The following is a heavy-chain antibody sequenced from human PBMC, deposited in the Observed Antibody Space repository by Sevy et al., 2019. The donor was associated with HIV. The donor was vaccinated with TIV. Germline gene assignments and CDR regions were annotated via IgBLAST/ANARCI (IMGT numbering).Heavy chain of an antibody. J-gene: IGHJ4*02. D-gene: IGHD3-10*01. CDR1: GFTFSTYA. V-gene: IGHV3-23*01. Sequence: GGSLRLSCAASGFTFSTYAMTWVRQAPGKGLEWVSVISASVGSTYYSDSVKGRFTISRDNSKNTLYLQMNSLRAEDTAVYYCAKDRVSGTYYTGDFDYWGQGTLVTVSS. CDR3: AKDRVSGTYYTGDFDY. CDR2: ISASVGST.